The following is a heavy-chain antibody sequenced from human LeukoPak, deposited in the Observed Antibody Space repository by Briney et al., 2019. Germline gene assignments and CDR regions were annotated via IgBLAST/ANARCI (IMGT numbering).Heavy chain of an antibody. J-gene: IGHJ4*02. CDR2: MHYSGST. V-gene: IGHV4-39*01. D-gene: IGHD1-14*01. CDR1: GGSISSSAYY. Sequence: SETLSLTCTVSGGSISSSAYYWGWIRQPPGKGLEWTGSMHYSGSTYYNPSLKSRVTISVDTSKKHFSLKLDSVIAADTGVYYCARHPDYWGQGTLVTVSS. CDR3: ARHPDY.